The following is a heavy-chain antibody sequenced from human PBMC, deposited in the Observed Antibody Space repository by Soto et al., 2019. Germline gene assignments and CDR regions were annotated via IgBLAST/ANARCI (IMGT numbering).Heavy chain of an antibody. CDR1: GYTFTSYG. D-gene: IGHD3-10*01. Sequence: QVQLVQSRAEVKKPGASVKVSCKASGYTFTSYGISWVRQAPGQGLEWMGWISAYNGNTNYAQKLQGRVTMTTDTSTSTAYTELRSLRSDDTAVYYCARGGRRVVRGVIIPAVGTPSYYYYGMDVWGQGTTVTVSS. J-gene: IGHJ6*02. CDR3: ARGGRRVVRGVIIPAVGTPSYYYYGMDV. CDR2: ISAYNGNT. V-gene: IGHV1-18*01.